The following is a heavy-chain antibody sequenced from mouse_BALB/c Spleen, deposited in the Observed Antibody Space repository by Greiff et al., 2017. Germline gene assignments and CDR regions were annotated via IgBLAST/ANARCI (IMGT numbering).Heavy chain of an antibody. V-gene: IGHV5-6-5*01. Sequence: EVNVVESGGGLVKPGGSLKLSCAASGFTFSSYAMSWVRQTPEKRLEWVASISSGGSTYYPDSVKGRFTISRDNARNILYLQMSSLRSEDTAMYYCAREGYYGSSYDWGQGTTLTVSS. CDR1: GFTFSSYA. D-gene: IGHD1-1*01. CDR2: ISSGGST. J-gene: IGHJ2*01. CDR3: AREGYYGSSYD.